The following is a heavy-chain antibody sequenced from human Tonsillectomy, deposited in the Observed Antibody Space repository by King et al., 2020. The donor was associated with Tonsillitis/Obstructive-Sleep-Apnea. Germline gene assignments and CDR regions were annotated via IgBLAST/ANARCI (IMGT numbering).Heavy chain of an antibody. Sequence: VQLVESVGGVVQPGRSLRLSCEASGFTFSNYGMHWVRQAPGKGLEWVAVMWYDGATKYYADSVKGRFSISRDNSKNTVYLQMNSLRVEDTAVFYCARTGPSGYYYGMDVWGQGTTVTVSS. CDR1: GFTFSNYG. D-gene: IGHD1/OR15-1a*01. CDR2: MWYDGATK. J-gene: IGHJ6*02. V-gene: IGHV3-33*01. CDR3: ARTGPSGYYYGMDV.